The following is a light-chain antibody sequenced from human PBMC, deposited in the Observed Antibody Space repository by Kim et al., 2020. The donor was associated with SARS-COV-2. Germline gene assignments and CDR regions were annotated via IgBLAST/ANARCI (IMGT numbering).Light chain of an antibody. J-gene: IGLJ3*02. CDR1: YSNIGSNS. CDR2: ADN. Sequence: QRVTISCSGSYSNIGSNSVNWYQHLPGTAPQLLISADNQRPSVVPYRFSGSKSGTSASLAISGLQSDDEADYYCAAWDDSLNGPWVFGGGTQLTVL. V-gene: IGLV1-44*01. CDR3: AAWDDSLNGPWV.